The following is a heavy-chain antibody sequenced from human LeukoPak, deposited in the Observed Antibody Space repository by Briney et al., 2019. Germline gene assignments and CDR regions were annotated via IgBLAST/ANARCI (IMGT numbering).Heavy chain of an antibody. CDR2: INPGGSSI. J-gene: IGHJ4*02. Sequence: GGSLRLSCAASGFTFSSYWMHWVRQVPGKGLVWVARINPGGSSITYADSVKGRFTISRDNAKNTLYLQMDSLRAEDTGVYYCARSNQADDYWGQGTRVTVSS. D-gene: IGHD1-14*01. V-gene: IGHV3-74*01. CDR3: ARSNQADDY. CDR1: GFTFSSYW.